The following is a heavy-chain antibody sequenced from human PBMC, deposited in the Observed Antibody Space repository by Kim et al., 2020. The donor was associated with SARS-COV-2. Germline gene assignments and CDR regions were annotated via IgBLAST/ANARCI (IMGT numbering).Heavy chain of an antibody. Sequence: GGSLRLSCAASGFAFSSYAMTWVRQAPGKGLEWVSSISGRADGTYYADSVKGRFSISRDNSKNMLYLQMLSLRAEDTAVYYCARGVADHKVDCFDPWGQGTLVTVSS. V-gene: IGHV3-23*01. CDR3: ARGVADHKVDCFDP. D-gene: IGHD2-15*01. J-gene: IGHJ5*02. CDR2: ISGRADGT. CDR1: GFAFSSYA.